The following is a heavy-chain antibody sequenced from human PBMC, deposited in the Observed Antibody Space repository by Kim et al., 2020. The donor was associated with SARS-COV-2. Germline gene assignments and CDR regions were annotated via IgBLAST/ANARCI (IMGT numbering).Heavy chain of an antibody. V-gene: IGHV3-23*01. CDR2: ISGSGGST. CDR1: GFTFSSYA. CDR3: AGGYGSGSFYYYYGMDV. D-gene: IGHD3-10*01. Sequence: GGSLRLSCAASGFTFSSYAMSWVRQAPGKGLEWVSAISGSGGSTYYADSVKGRFTISRDNSKNTLYLQMNSLRAADTAVYYCAGGYGSGSFYYYYGMDVWGQGTTVTVSS. J-gene: IGHJ6*02.